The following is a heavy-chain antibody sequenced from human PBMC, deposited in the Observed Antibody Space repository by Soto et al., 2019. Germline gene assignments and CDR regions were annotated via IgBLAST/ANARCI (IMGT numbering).Heavy chain of an antibody. CDR2: INPNSGGT. D-gene: IGHD3-22*01. J-gene: IGHJ4*02. CDR3: AREAKYYYDSSGPDFDY. CDR1: GYTFTGYY. V-gene: IGHV1-2*04. Sequence: ASVKVSCKASGYTFTGYYMHWVRQAPGQGLEWIGWINPNSGGTNYAQKFQGWVTMTRDTSISTAYMELSRLRSDDTAVYYCAREAKYYYDSSGPDFDYWGQGTLVTVSS.